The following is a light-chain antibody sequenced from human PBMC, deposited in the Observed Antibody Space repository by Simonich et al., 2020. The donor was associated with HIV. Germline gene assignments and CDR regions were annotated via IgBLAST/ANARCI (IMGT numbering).Light chain of an antibody. J-gene: IGKJ2*01. Sequence: DIVMTQSPLSLPVTPGEPASISCRSSQSLHHSTGYNSLDWYLPKPGQSPQILIYLGANRASGVPDRIRGSGSGTDFTLKISRVEAEDVGVYYCMQALQTPYTFGQGTKLEIK. CDR2: LGA. V-gene: IGKV2-28*01. CDR1: QSLHHSTGYNS. CDR3: MQALQTPYT.